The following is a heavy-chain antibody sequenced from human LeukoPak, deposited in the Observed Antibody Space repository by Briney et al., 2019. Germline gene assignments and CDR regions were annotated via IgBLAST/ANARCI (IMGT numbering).Heavy chain of an antibody. J-gene: IGHJ5*02. CDR2: INHSGST. Sequence: SETLSLTCAVYGGSFSDYYWSWIRQPPGKGLEWIGEINHSGSTNYNPSLRGRVTISVDTSKKQFSLRLSSVTAADTAVYYCASDYGSGSYSWFDPWGQGTLVTVSS. CDR3: ASDYGSGSYSWFDP. V-gene: IGHV4-34*01. D-gene: IGHD3-10*01. CDR1: GGSFSDYY.